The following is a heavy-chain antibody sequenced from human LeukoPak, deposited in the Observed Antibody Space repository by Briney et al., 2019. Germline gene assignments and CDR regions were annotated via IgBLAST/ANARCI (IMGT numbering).Heavy chain of an antibody. CDR1: GYTFTSYY. J-gene: IGHJ5*02. CDR3: AISAAAGPNWFDP. CDR2: INPSGGST. D-gene: IGHD6-13*01. V-gene: IGHV1-46*01. Sequence: ASVKVSCKASGYTFTSYYMHWVRQSPGQGLEWMGIINPSGGSTSYAQKFQGRVTMTRDTSTSTVYMELSSLRSEDTAVYYCAISAAAGPNWFDPWGQGTLVTVSS.